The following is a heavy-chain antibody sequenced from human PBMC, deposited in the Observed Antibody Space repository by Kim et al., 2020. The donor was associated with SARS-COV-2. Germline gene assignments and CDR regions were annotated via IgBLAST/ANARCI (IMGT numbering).Heavy chain of an antibody. D-gene: IGHD3-16*02. J-gene: IGHJ4*02. CDR2: ISGSGGST. V-gene: IGHV3-23*01. CDR1: GFTFSSYA. CDR3: AKGGYRTYYDYVWGSYRNYFDY. Sequence: GGSLRLSCAASGFTFSSYAMSWVRQAPGKGLEWVSAISGSGGSTYYADSVKGRFTISRDNSKNTLYLQMNSLRAEDTAVYYCAKGGYRTYYDYVWGSYRNYFDYWGQGTLVTVSS.